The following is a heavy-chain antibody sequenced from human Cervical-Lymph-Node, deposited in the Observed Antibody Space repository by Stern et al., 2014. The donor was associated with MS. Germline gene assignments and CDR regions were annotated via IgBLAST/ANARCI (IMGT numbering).Heavy chain of an antibody. J-gene: IGHJ3*02. CDR2: INPSGGFT. CDR1: EYTPPNFS. Sequence: QVQLVQSGAEVKKPGPSVQFSSKAFEYTPPNFSITWTHQAPGKGFEWMGVINPSGGFTTYAQRFQGRFTMTRDTSTNSVFMQLSGLTSDDTAVYYCASARNTAFDIWGQGTSVIVSS. CDR3: ASARNTAFDI. V-gene: IGHV1-46*03.